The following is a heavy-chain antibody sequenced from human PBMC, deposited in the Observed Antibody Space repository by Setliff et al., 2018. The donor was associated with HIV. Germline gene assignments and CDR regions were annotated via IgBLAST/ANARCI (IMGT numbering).Heavy chain of an antibody. J-gene: IGHJ3*01. Sequence: GESLKISCKGSGYSFTSYWIGWVRQMPGKGLEWMGVIYPVDSDTRYSPSFQGQVTISADRSISTAYLQWSSLKASDTAMYYCVRPGCSTSSCYSSNGSDLWGPGTMVTVSS. CDR3: VRPGCSTSSCYSSNGSDL. CDR2: IYPVDSDT. V-gene: IGHV5-51*01. CDR1: GYSFTSYW. D-gene: IGHD2-2*02.